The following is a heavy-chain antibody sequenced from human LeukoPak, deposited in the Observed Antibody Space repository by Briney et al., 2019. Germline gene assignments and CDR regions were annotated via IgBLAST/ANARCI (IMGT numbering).Heavy chain of an antibody. V-gene: IGHV1-2*02. Sequence: ASVNVSCKASGYTYTGYDMHGLRQAPGQGGEWRGWINPISGVTNYARKFHGRVTISRSTSISPGYIELCRLRAEDTGAYYCVRDIATKQRLPRMAGYWGQGTLVPVSS. CDR2: INPISGVT. J-gene: IGHJ4*02. D-gene: IGHD6-25*01. CDR3: VRDIATKQRLPRMAGY. CDR1: GYTYTGYD.